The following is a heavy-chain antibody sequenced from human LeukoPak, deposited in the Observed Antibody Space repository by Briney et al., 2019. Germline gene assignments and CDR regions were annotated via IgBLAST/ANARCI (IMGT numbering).Heavy chain of an antibody. CDR2: IYYSGST. Sequence: SGTLSLTCTVSGGSISSYYWSWIRQPPGKGLEWIGYIYYSGSTNYNPSLKSRVTISVDTSKNQFSLKLSSVTAADTAVYYCARVAFDYYYYYYMDVWGKGTTVTVSS. CDR1: GGSISSYY. CDR3: ARVAFDYYYYYYMDV. J-gene: IGHJ6*03. V-gene: IGHV4-59*01.